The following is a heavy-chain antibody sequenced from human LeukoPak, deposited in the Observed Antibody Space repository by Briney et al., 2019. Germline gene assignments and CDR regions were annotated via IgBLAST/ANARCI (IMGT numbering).Heavy chain of an antibody. J-gene: IGHJ4*02. CDR1: GFTFSDYA. V-gene: IGHV3-23*01. D-gene: IGHD6-25*01. Sequence: PGGSLRLSCAPSGFTFSDYAMSWVRQAPGKGLEWVSTISGTGDSTYYAEPVKGRFTISRDNFNHMLYLQMNSLSAEDTAVYYCPRGLSGSTGPYFDHWGQGSLVTVSS. CDR2: ISGTGDST. CDR3: PRGLSGSTGPYFDH.